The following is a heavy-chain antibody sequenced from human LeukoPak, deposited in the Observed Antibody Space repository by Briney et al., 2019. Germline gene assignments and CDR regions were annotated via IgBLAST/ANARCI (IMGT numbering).Heavy chain of an antibody. Sequence: QPGGSLRLSCAASGFTVSSNYMSWVRQAPGKGLQWVSTISVSGENTYYADSVKGRFTNSRDISKSTLYLQMNSLRDEDTALYYCAKYGSGTYYNGLHWGQGTLITVSS. CDR1: GFTVSSNY. CDR2: ISVSGENT. J-gene: IGHJ4*02. V-gene: IGHV3-23*01. CDR3: AKYGSGTYYNGLH. D-gene: IGHD3-10*01.